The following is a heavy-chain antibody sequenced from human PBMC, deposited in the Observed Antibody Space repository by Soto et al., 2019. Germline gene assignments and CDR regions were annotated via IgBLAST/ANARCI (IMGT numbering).Heavy chain of an antibody. D-gene: IGHD2-2*01. Sequence: ASVKVSCKASGYTFTSYYMHWVRQAPGQGLEWMGIINPSGGSTSYAQKFQGRVTMTRDTSTSTVYMELSSLRSEDTAVYNCARSPIAPDIVVVPAAMSWFDPWGQGTLVTVSS. V-gene: IGHV1-46*03. CDR2: INPSGGST. CDR1: GYTFTSYY. CDR3: ARSPIAPDIVVVPAAMSWFDP. J-gene: IGHJ5*02.